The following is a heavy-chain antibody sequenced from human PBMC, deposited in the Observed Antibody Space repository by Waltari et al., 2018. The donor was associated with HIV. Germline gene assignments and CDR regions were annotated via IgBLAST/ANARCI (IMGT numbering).Heavy chain of an antibody. CDR3: ARKYSSSWGAPFDY. CDR2: IWYDGSKK. D-gene: IGHD6-13*01. J-gene: IGHJ4*02. CDR1: GFTLSRYG. V-gene: IGHV3-33*01. Sequence: QVQLVESGGGGVQPGRSLRLSCATSGFTLSRYGMDWVRQAPGKGLEWVTVIWYDGSKKYYADSVKGRFTISRDNSKNTLYLQMNSLRIEDTAVYYCARKYSSSWGAPFDYWGQGTLVTVSS.